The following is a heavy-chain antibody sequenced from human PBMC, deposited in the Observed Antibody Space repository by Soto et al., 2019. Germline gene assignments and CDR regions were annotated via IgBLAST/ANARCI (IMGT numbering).Heavy chain of an antibody. CDR2: IYYSGST. CDR3: ARDDYSNSHDY. V-gene: IGHV4-39*02. D-gene: IGHD4-4*01. CDR1: GGSISSSSYY. Sequence: QLPLQESGPGLVKPSETLSLTCTVSGGSISSSSYYWGWIRQPPGKGLEWIGSIYYSGSTYYNPSLRSRGTISVDTSKNQFSLKLGSVTAADTAVYYCARDDYSNSHDYWGQGTLVTVSS. J-gene: IGHJ4*02.